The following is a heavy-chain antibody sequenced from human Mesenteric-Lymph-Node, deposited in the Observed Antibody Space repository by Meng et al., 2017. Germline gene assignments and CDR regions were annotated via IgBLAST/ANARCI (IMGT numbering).Heavy chain of an antibody. V-gene: IGHV6-1*01. CDR1: GDSVASNSAA. CDR2: TYYKSKWYN. J-gene: IGHJ3*02. Sequence: SQTLSLTCVISGDSVASNSAACNWIRQSPSRGLEWLGRTYYKSKWYNDYAASVKSRITISPDTSKNQFSLQLNSVTPEDTAVYYCGRVAFIAATGTKAFDIWGQGTMVTVSS. CDR3: GRVAFIAATGTKAFDI. D-gene: IGHD6-13*01.